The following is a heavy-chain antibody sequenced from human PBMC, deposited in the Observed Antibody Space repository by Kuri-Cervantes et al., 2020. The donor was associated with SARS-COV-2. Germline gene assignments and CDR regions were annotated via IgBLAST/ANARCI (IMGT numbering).Heavy chain of an antibody. CDR3: ARDRGDAFDI. V-gene: IGHV3-7*01. J-gene: IGHJ3*02. CDR1: GFTVSSNY. CDR2: IKQDGSEK. Sequence: GGSLRLSCAASGFTVSSNYMSWVRQAPGKGLEWVVNIKQDGSEKYYVDSVKGRFTISRDNAKNSLYLQMNSLRAEDTAVYYCARDRGDAFDIWGQGQWSPSPQ.